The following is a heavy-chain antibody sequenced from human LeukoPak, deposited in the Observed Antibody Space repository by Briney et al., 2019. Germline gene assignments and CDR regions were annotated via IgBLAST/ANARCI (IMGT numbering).Heavy chain of an antibody. CDR3: AGTWSFDY. D-gene: IGHD2-15*01. CDR2: ISGDGTTT. Sequence: GGSPRLSCAVSGFTFSNDWMHWVRQAPGKGLLWVSRISGDGTTTNYADSVKGRFTISRDNAKNMLYLQMDSLRAEDTAVYYCAGTWSFDYWGQGTLVTVSS. CDR1: GFTFSNDW. J-gene: IGHJ4*02. V-gene: IGHV3-74*01.